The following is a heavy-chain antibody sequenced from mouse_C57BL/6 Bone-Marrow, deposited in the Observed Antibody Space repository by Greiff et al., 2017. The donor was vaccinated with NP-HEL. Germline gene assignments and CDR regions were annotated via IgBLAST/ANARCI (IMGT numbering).Heavy chain of an antibody. CDR3: ARWETPASPYFDY. CDR1: GYTFTSYG. D-gene: IGHD6-1*01. CDR2: IYPRSGNT. J-gene: IGHJ2*01. V-gene: IGHV1-81*01. Sequence: QVHVKQSGAELARPGASVKLSCKASGYTFTSYGISWVKQRTGQGLEWIGEIYPRSGNTYYNEKFKGKATLTADKSSSTAYMELRSLTSEDSAVYFCARWETPASPYFDYWGQGTTLTVSS.